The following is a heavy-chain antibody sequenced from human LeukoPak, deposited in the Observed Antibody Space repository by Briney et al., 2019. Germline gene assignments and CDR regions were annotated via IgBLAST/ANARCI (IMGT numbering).Heavy chain of an antibody. D-gene: IGHD3-10*01. CDR2: IYTTGTT. J-gene: IGHJ4*02. CDR3: GRQGYTASYYFVDY. Sequence: SETLSLTCTVSGGSINSYYWGWVRQPAGKGLERMRRIYTTGTTNYSPSLKSRLTMSLDTSKNQFSLKLRSVTAADTAVYYCGRQGYTASYYFVDYWSQGTLVTVSS. V-gene: IGHV4-4*07. CDR1: GGSINSYY.